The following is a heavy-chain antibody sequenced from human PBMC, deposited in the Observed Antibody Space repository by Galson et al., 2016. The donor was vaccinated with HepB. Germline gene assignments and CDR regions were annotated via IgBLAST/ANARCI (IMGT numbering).Heavy chain of an antibody. CDR3: ERGFRPQDYDFWSGYSLWYFDY. D-gene: IGHD3-3*01. V-gene: IGHV4-59*01. J-gene: IGHJ4*02. CDR1: GGSISTYY. CDR2: VYYSGST. Sequence: ETLSLTCTVSGGSISTYYWSWIRQPPGKGLEWIGYVYYSGSTNYNPSLKSRVTISVHTSKNQFSLKLTSVTAADTAGYYCERGFRPQDYDFWSGYSLWYFDYWGQGTLVTVSS.